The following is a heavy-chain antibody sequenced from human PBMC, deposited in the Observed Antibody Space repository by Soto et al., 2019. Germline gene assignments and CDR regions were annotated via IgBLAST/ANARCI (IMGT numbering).Heavy chain of an antibody. CDR1: GGSISNSICY. CDR3: ARRLYYDSSGFEGGGMDV. V-gene: IGHV4-39*01. J-gene: IGHJ6*02. D-gene: IGHD3-22*01. Sequence: SETLSLTCTVSGGSISNSICYWGWIRQPPGKGLEWIGSIYYSGSTYYNPSLKSRVTISVDTSKNQFSLKLSSVTAADTAVYYCARRLYYDSSGFEGGGMDVWGQGTTVTVSS. CDR2: IYYSGST.